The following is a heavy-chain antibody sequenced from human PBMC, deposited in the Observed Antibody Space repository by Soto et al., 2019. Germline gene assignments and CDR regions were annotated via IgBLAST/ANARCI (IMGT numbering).Heavy chain of an antibody. V-gene: IGHV1-2*02. CDR2: MNPNSGST. CDR1: GYTFTGYY. D-gene: IGHD3-3*01. Sequence: GASVKVFCKASGYTFTGYYMHWVRQAPGQGLEWMGWMNPNSGSTYYADSVKGRFTIPRDNSKNTLYLQMNSLRAEDTAVYYCAREQFLEWLSVYYFDYWGQGTLVTVSS. J-gene: IGHJ4*02. CDR3: AREQFLEWLSVYYFDY.